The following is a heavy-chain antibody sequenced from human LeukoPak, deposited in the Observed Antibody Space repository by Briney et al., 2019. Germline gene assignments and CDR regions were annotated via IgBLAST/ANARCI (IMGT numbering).Heavy chain of an antibody. CDR2: ISWNSGSI. D-gene: IGHD4-17*01. CDR3: ARDEPTVTTGPPVGS. J-gene: IGHJ4*02. V-gene: IGHV3-9*01. Sequence: GGSLRLSCAASGFTFDDYAMHWVRQAPGKGLEWVSGISWNSGSIGYADSVKGRFTISRDNAKNSLYLQMNSLRVEDTAVYYCARDEPTVTTGPPVGSWGQGTLVTVSS. CDR1: GFTFDDYA.